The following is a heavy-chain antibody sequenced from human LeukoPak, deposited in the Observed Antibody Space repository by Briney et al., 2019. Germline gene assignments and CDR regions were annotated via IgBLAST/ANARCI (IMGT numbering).Heavy chain of an antibody. CDR1: GGSISGYY. CDR2: VYNRGST. Sequence: SETLSLTCSVSGGSISGYYWSWIRQPPGKGLGWIGCVYNRGSTYYNSSLKSRVTISLDTSRNQFYLRLSSVTAADTAVYYCTRSRTNNNAYNELDYWGQGTLVTVSS. CDR3: TRSRTNNNAYNELDY. D-gene: IGHD5-24*01. J-gene: IGHJ4*02. V-gene: IGHV4-59*08.